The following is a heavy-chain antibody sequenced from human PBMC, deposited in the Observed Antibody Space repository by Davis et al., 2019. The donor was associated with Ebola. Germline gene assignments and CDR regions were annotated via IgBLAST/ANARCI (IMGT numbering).Heavy chain of an antibody. J-gene: IGHJ5*02. CDR3: ARAALGYCSAGRCYSSVWLDP. Sequence: ASVKVSCKAYEYTFSDYYIHWVRRAPGQGLEWMGWINPNSGDTNYAQKFQDRVTLTRDTSITTAYMELTRLRSDDTAVYYCARAALGYCSAGRCYSSVWLDPWGQGTLVTVSS. CDR1: EYTFSDYY. D-gene: IGHD2-15*01. CDR2: INPNSGDT. V-gene: IGHV1-2*02.